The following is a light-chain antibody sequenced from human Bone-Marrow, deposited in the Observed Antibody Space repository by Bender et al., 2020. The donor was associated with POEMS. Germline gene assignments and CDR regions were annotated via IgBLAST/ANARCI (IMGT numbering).Light chain of an antibody. Sequence: QSALTQPASVSGSPGQSITISCTGSSRDVGRFNLVSWYQQHPGKAPKLMIYEVNKRPSGVSNRFSASKSGNTASLTISGLQAEDEANYSCCSYAGSSTTVFGGGTKLTVL. V-gene: IGLV2-23*02. J-gene: IGLJ3*02. CDR2: EVN. CDR1: SRDVGRFNL. CDR3: CSYAGSSTTV.